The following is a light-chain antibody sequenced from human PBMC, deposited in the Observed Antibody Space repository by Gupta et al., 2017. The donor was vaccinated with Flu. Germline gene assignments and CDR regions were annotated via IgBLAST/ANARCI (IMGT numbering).Light chain of an antibody. CDR3: QNHNNYPPST. CDR2: DES. CDR1: QCIISS. J-gene: IGKJ2*01. V-gene: IGKV1-9*01. Sequence: SFLLPSVGDRGTITARASQCIISSFDSYQQKPRQPPQLLISDESPCQTRVPSMFSGSGCGTEVAITIRSRQQADFATYYSQNHNNYPPSTFGQGTKMEIK.